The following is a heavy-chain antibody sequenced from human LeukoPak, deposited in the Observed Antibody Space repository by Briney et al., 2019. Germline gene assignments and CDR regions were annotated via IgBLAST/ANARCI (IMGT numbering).Heavy chain of an antibody. V-gene: IGHV3-43*01. CDR2: ISWDGGST. D-gene: IGHD3-10*01. J-gene: IGHJ4*02. CDR3: AKDRQDREGPFGVFDY. Sequence: QTGGSLRLSCAASGFTFDDYTMHWVRQAPGKGLEWVSLISWDGGSTYYADSVKGRFTISRDNSKNSLYLQMNSLRTEDTALYYCAKDRQDREGPFGVFDYWGQGTLVTVSS. CDR1: GFTFDDYT.